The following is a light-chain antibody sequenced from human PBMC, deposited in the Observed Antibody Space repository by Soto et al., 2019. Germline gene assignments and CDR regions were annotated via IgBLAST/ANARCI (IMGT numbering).Light chain of an antibody. CDR2: GAS. Sequence: LSQSPGTVSLSPGERATLSCRASQSVSSSYLAWYQQKPGQAPRLLIYGASSRATGIPDRFSGSGSGTDFTLTISRLEPEDFAVYYCHQYGSSPNPFGQGTKVDIK. CDR1: QSVSSSY. J-gene: IGKJ2*01. V-gene: IGKV3-20*01. CDR3: HQYGSSPNP.